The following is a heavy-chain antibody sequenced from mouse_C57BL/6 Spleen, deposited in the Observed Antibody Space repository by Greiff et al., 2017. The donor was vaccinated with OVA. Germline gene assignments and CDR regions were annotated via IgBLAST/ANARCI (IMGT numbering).Heavy chain of an antibody. V-gene: IGHV1-52*01. CDR2: IDPSDSET. J-gene: IGHJ2*01. Sequence: QVQLQQPGAELVRPGSSVKLSCKASGYTFTSYWMHWVKQRPIQGLEWIGNIDPSDSETHYNQKFKDKATLTVDKSSSTAYMQLSSLTYEDSAVYYCSRIYYSYDVNYSFDYWGQGTTLPVSS. CDR3: SRIYYSYDVNYSFDY. CDR1: GYTFTSYW. D-gene: IGHD2-2*01.